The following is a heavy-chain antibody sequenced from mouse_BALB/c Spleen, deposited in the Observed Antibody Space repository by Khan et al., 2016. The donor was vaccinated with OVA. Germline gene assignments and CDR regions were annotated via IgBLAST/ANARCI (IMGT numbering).Heavy chain of an antibody. J-gene: IGHJ4*01. CDR3: ARVGYNGTMDC. D-gene: IGHD2-14*01. V-gene: IGHV9-3-1*01. Sequence: QVQLQQSGPELKKPGETVQISYKASGFTFTNYGMNWVKQAPGKGLKWMGWINTYTGEPSFADDFKGRFAFSLETSASTAYLQINSLKNEDTATYFCARVGYNGTMDCWGQGTSVTVSS. CDR2: INTYTGEP. CDR1: GFTFTNYG.